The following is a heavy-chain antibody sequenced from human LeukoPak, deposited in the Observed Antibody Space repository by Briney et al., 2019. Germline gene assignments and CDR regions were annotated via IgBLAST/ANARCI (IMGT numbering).Heavy chain of an antibody. Sequence: ASVKVSCKASGYTFTSYGINWVRQAPGQGLEWMGIINPSGGSTSYAQKFQGRVTMTRDTSTSTVYMELSSLRSEDTAVYYCARALGYCSSTSCYYFDYWGQGTLVTVSS. CDR1: GYTFTSYG. V-gene: IGHV1-46*01. J-gene: IGHJ4*02. CDR2: INPSGGST. D-gene: IGHD2-2*01. CDR3: ARALGYCSSTSCYYFDY.